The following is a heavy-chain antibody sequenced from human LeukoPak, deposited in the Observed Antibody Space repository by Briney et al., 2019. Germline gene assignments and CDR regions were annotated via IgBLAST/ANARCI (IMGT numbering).Heavy chain of an antibody. CDR1: GGSISSGSYY. D-gene: IGHD3-22*01. J-gene: IGHJ4*02. V-gene: IGHV4-61*02. CDR3: ARAQSAYYYDSSGYYYGY. Sequence: KASETLSLTCTVSGGSISSGSYYWSWIRQPAGKGLEWIGRIYTSGSANYNPSLKSRVTISVDTSENQFSLKLSSVTAADTAVYYCARAQSAYYYDSSGYYYGYWGQGTLVTVSS. CDR2: IYTSGSA.